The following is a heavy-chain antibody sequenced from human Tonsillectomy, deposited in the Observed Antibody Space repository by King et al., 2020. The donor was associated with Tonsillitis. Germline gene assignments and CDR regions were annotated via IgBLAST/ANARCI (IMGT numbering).Heavy chain of an antibody. D-gene: IGHD3-22*01. CDR2: IIPIFGTA. J-gene: IGHJ4*02. CDR3: ARDSQTYYYDSSGSRLDY. V-gene: IGHV1-69*01. Sequence: QLVQSGAEVKKPGSSVKVSCKASGGTFSSYAISWVRQAPGQGLEWMGGIIPIFGTANYAQKFQGRVTITADDSTSTAYMELSSLRSEDTAVYYCARDSQTYYYDSSGSRLDYWGQGTPVTVSS. CDR1: GGTFSSYA.